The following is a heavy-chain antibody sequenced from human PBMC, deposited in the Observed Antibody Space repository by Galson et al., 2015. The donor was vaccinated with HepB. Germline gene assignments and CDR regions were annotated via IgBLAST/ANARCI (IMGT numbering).Heavy chain of an antibody. Sequence: SVKVSCKASGYTFTGYYMHWVRQAPGQGLEWMGWINPNSGGTNYAQKFQGRVTMTRDTSISTAYMELSRLRSDDTAVYYCARGSGWPYYYYGMDVWGQGTTVTVSS. CDR3: ARGSGWPYYYYGMDV. CDR1: GYTFTGYY. D-gene: IGHD6-19*01. V-gene: IGHV1-2*02. J-gene: IGHJ6*02. CDR2: INPNSGGT.